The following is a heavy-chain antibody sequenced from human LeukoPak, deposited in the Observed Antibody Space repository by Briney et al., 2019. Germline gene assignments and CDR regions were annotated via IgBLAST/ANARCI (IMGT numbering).Heavy chain of an antibody. Sequence: GESLQISWNGSGYSFTSYWIGLVPQRPGKGLEGMGIIYPGDSETRYSPSFQGQVIISAGKSISTAYLQWSSLKASETAMYYCARVGHGYNRHYYSSYMDVWGEGTTVTVSS. J-gene: IGHJ6*03. V-gene: IGHV5-51*01. CDR3: ARVGHGYNRHYYSSYMDV. CDR2: IYPGDSET. CDR1: GYSFTSYW. D-gene: IGHD5-24*01.